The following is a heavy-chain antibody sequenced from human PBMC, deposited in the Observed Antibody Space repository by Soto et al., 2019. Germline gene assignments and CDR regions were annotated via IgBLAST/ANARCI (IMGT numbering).Heavy chain of an antibody. CDR2: ITYDGINT. CDR3: ARVTPGNNLYYFSGLDV. V-gene: IGHV3-30-3*01. Sequence: GSLRLSCVASGFNFGTYAIHWVRQAPGKGLQWVALITYDGINTYYADSVKGRFTISRDNSKNTLHLQMNSLRPEDTGVYFCARVTPGNNLYYFSGLDVWGQGTSVTVSS. CDR1: GFNFGTYA. J-gene: IGHJ6*02. D-gene: IGHD1-1*01.